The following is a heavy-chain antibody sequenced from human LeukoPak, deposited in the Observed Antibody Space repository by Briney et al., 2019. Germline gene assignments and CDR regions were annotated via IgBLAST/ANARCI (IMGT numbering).Heavy chain of an antibody. CDR2: IYYSGST. V-gene: IGHV4-59*08. CDR3: ARHDPIVGTPDAFDI. Sequence: SETLSLTCTVSGGSISSYYWSWIRQPPGKGLEWIAYIYYSGSTDYNPSLKSRVTISLDTFKNQFSLKLSSVTAADTAVYYCARHDPIVGTPDAFDIWGQGTMVTVSS. D-gene: IGHD1-26*01. J-gene: IGHJ3*02. CDR1: GGSISSYY.